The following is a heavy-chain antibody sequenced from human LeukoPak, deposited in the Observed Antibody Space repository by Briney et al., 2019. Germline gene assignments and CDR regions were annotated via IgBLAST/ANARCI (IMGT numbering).Heavy chain of an antibody. D-gene: IGHD6-19*01. J-gene: IGHJ4*02. CDR1: GGSISSYY. CDR3: AKHSSGRYDFDY. Sequence: SETLSLTCTVSGGSISSYYWSWIRQPPGKGLEWIGYIYYSGSTNYNPSLKSRVTISVDTSKNQFSLKLSSVTAADTAVYYCAKHSSGRYDFDYWGQGTLVTVSS. V-gene: IGHV4-59*08. CDR2: IYYSGST.